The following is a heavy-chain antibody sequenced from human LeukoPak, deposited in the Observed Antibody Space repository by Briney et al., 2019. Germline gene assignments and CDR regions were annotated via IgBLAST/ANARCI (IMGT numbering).Heavy chain of an antibody. CDR1: GFTFSSYA. CDR3: AKEPGRSYYDILTGYYNQFNP. V-gene: IGHV3-23*01. J-gene: IGHJ5*02. Sequence: GGSLRLSCAASGFTFSSYAMSWVRQAPGKGLEWVSAISGSGGSTYCADSVKGRFTISRDNSKNTLYLQMNSLRAEDTAVYYCAKEPGRSYYDILTGYYNQFNPWGQGTLVTVSS. D-gene: IGHD3-9*01. CDR2: ISGSGGST.